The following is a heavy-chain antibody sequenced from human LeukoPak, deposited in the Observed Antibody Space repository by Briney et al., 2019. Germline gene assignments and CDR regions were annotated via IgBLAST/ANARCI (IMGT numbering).Heavy chain of an antibody. CDR1: GGSSSGYY. V-gene: IGHV4-34*01. CDR3: ARDFTVAGTGWFDP. CDR2: INHSGST. J-gene: IGHJ5*02. D-gene: IGHD6-19*01. Sequence: SETLSLTGAVYGGSSSGYYWSWIRQPPGKGLEWIGEINHSGSTNYNPSLKSRVTISVDTSKNQFSLKLRSVTAADTAVYYCARDFTVAGTGWFDPWGQGTLVTVSS.